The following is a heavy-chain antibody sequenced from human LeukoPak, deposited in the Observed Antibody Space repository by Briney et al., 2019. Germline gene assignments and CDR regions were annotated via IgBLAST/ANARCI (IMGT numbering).Heavy chain of an antibody. CDR3: ARGAVYSSSWYHYWYFDL. CDR1: GGSISSGGNY. D-gene: IGHD6-13*01. J-gene: IGHJ2*01. Sequence: SETLSLTCAVSGGSISSGGNYWSWIRQPPGKGLEWIGEINHSGSTNYNPSLKSRVTISVDTSKNQFSLKLSSVTAADTAVYYCARGAVYSSSWYHYWYFDLWGRGTLVTVSS. CDR2: INHSGST. V-gene: IGHV4-34*01.